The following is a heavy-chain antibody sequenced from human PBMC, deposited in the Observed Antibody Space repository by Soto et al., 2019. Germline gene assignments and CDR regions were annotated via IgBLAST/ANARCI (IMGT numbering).Heavy chain of an antibody. Sequence: GASVKVSCKASGGTFSSYAISWVRQAPGQGLEWMGGIIPIFDTANYAQKFQGRVTITADESTSTAYMELSSLRSEDTAVYYCARESRPYGSGSYYNGADYWGQGTLVTVSS. CDR2: IIPIFDTA. CDR1: GGTFSSYA. V-gene: IGHV1-69*13. J-gene: IGHJ4*02. D-gene: IGHD3-10*01. CDR3: ARESRPYGSGSYYNGADY.